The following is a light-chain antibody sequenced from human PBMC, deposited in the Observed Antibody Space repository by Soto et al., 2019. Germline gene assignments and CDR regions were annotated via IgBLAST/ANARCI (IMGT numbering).Light chain of an antibody. J-gene: IGKJ2*01. CDR1: QTIARY. Sequence: DIPMTQSPSSLSASVGDRVTITCRASQTIARYLNWFQQKPGKAPKLLIFAASTLQSGVPSRFSGSGSGTEFTLTISSLLPEDFATYYCQQSYSTPPYTFGQGTKLEI. CDR3: QQSYSTPPYT. V-gene: IGKV1-39*01. CDR2: AAS.